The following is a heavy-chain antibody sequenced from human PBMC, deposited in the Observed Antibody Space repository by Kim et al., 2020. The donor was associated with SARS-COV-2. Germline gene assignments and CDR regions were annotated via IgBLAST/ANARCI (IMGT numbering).Heavy chain of an antibody. D-gene: IGHD2-15*01. V-gene: IGHV3-53*04. Sequence: GGSLRLTCAASGFTVSSNYMSCVRQAPGKGLEWVSVIYSGGSTYYADSVKGRFTISRHNSENTLYLQMNSLRPEDTAVYYCARGGYCSGGRCYSNWFDP. CDR3: ARGGYCSGGRCYSNWFDP. CDR1: GFTVSSNY. J-gene: IGHJ5*02. CDR2: IYSGGST.